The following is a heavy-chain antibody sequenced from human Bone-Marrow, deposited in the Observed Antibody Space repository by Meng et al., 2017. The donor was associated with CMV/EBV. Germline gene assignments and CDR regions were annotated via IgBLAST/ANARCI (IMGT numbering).Heavy chain of an antibody. CDR2: INPNSGGT. CDR3: ASLRTSTAALDY. D-gene: IGHD6-13*01. J-gene: IGHJ4*02. CDR1: GYTFTGYY. V-gene: IGHV1-2*02. Sequence: ASVKVSCKASGYTFTGYYMHWVRQAPGQGLEWMGWINPNSGGTNYAQKFQGRVTMTRDTSISTAYMELSRLRSDDTAVYYWASLRTSTAALDYWGQGTLATVSS.